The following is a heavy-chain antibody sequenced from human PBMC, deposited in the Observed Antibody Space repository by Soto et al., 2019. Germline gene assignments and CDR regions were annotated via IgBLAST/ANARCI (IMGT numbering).Heavy chain of an antibody. J-gene: IGHJ4*02. CDR2: ISYDGKVA. Sequence: QVQLVESGGGVVQPGRSLRLSCAASGFTFSSYGMHWVRQAPGKGLEWVTVISYDGKVAYYADSVKGRFTLSRDTSKNTLYLQTNSLRTEDTAIYYCAKEGTITNWYFDYWGQGTLVTVSS. CDR3: AKEGTITNWYFDY. CDR1: GFTFSSYG. D-gene: IGHD1-1*01. V-gene: IGHV3-30*18.